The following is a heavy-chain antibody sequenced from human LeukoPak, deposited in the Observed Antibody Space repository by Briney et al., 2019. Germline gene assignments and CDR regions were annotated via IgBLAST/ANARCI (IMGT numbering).Heavy chain of an antibody. CDR3: ARNPVTTNYFDY. Sequence: GASVKVSCKASGYTFTSYYMHWVRQAPGQGLEWMGIINPSGGSTRYAQKFQGRVTMTRDTSTSTVYMELSSLRSEDTAVYYCARNPVTTNYFDYWGQGTLVTVSS. CDR2: INPSGGST. D-gene: IGHD4-11*01. V-gene: IGHV1-46*01. J-gene: IGHJ4*02. CDR1: GYTFTSYY.